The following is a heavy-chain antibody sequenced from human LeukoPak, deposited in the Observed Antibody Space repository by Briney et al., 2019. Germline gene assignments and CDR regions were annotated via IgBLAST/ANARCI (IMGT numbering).Heavy chain of an antibody. Sequence: SETLSLTCDVSGGSVTSTNWWTCVRQPPGKGLEGIGEVHLDGRTNYNPSLKSRLIMSVDLPENHISLKLTSVTAADTAVYYCGREGGFYRPLDYSGQGTLVTVSS. D-gene: IGHD3-3*01. CDR3: GREGGFYRPLDY. CDR2: VHLDGRT. V-gene: IGHV4-4*02. CDR1: GGSVTSTNW. J-gene: IGHJ4*02.